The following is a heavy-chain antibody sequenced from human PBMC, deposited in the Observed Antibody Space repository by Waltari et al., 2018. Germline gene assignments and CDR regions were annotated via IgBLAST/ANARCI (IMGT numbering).Heavy chain of an antibody. Sequence: QVQLQESGTGLVKPSETLSLNCTVSGYSISSGYYWGWIRQHQGKGLEWIGSIYHSGSTYYNPSLKSRVTISVDTSKNQFSLKLSSVTAADTAVYYCARGSRFLEWLLLGYFDYWGQGTLVTVSS. V-gene: IGHV4-38-2*02. CDR2: IYHSGST. CDR3: ARGSRFLEWLLLGYFDY. CDR1: GYSISSGYY. D-gene: IGHD3-3*01. J-gene: IGHJ4*02.